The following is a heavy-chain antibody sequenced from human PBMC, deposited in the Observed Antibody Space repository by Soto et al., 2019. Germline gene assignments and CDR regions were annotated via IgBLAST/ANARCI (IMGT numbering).Heavy chain of an antibody. J-gene: IGHJ6*02. CDR1: SGSVSSGDYY. Sequence: QVQLQESGPGLVKPSQTLSLTCTVSSGSVSSGDYYWSWIRQPPGKGLEWIGYIYDSEPTYYNPSLKSRVVMSADTSENQFSLRLTSVTAADTAVYYCARGRFSLRLGPGGYGLDTWGQGTTVTVSS. V-gene: IGHV4-30-4*01. CDR3: ARGRFSLRLGPGGYGLDT. D-gene: IGHD3-16*01. CDR2: IYDSEPT.